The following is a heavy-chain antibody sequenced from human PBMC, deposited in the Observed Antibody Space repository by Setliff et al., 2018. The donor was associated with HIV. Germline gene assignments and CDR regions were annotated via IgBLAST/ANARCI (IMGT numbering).Heavy chain of an antibody. CDR3: AREGSGWYKYYYYYMDV. J-gene: IGHJ6*03. D-gene: IGHD6-19*01. CDR1: GYTFTGYY. Sequence: ASVKVSCKASGYTFTGYYMHWVRQAPGQGLEWMGRINPNSGGTNYAQKFQGRVTMTRDTSISTAYMELSRLRSDDTAVYYCAREGSGWYKYYYYYMDVWGKGTTVTAP. CDR2: INPNSGGT. V-gene: IGHV1-2*06.